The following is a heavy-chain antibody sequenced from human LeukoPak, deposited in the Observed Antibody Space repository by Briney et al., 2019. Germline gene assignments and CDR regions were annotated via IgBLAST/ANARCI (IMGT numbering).Heavy chain of an antibody. Sequence: GGSLRLSCAASGFTFSSYWMNWVRQAPGKGPEWVAIIKEDGGEKYYVDSVKGRFTISRDNAKNSLYLQMSSLGVEDTAVYYCASSGITIFWEYWGQGTLVTVSS. CDR2: IKEDGGEK. CDR3: ASSGITIFWEY. D-gene: IGHD3-9*01. J-gene: IGHJ4*02. V-gene: IGHV3-7*01. CDR1: GFTFSSYW.